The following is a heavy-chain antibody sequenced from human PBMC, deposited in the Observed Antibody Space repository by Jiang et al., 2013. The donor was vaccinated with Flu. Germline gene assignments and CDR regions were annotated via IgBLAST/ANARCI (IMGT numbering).Heavy chain of an antibody. CDR1: GGSISSGGYY. V-gene: IGHV4-31*03. D-gene: IGHD4-17*01. J-gene: IGHJ4*02. CDR2: IYYSGST. CDR3: ARATTVTTEVDY. Sequence: SLTCTVSGGSISSGGYYWSWIRQHPGKGLEWIGYIYYSGSTYYNPSLKSRVTISVDTSKNQFSLKLSSVTAADTAVYYCARATTVTTEVDYWGQGTLVTVSS.